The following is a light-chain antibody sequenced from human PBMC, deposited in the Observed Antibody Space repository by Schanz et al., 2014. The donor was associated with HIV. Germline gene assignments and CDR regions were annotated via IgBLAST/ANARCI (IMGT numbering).Light chain of an antibody. V-gene: IGLV1-44*01. Sequence: QSVLNQAPSASGTPGQRVTISCSGSSSNIGSNTVNWYQQLPGTAPKLLIYRNNQRPSGAPDRFSGSKSGSSASLAISGLQSEDEADYYCATWDDSLNGPVFGGGTKLTVL. CDR3: ATWDDSLNGPV. CDR2: RNN. J-gene: IGLJ3*02. CDR1: SSNIGSNT.